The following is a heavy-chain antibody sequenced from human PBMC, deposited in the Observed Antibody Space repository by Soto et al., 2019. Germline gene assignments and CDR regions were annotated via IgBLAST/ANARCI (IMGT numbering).Heavy chain of an antibody. D-gene: IGHD3-3*01. CDR2: ISAYNGNT. Sequence: QVQQVQSGAEVKKPGASVKVSCKASGYTFTSYGISWVRQAPGQGLEWMGWISAYNGNTNYAQKRQGRVTMTTDTSTSTAYMELRSLRSDDTAVYYCAFGEVTIFGGWTNWFDPWGQGTLVTVSS. J-gene: IGHJ5*02. CDR3: AFGEVTIFGGWTNWFDP. V-gene: IGHV1-18*01. CDR1: GYTFTSYG.